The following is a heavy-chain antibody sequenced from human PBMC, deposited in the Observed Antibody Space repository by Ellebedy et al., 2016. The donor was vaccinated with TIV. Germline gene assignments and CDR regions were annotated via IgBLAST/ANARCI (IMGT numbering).Heavy chain of an antibody. CDR3: AKSPSRKPGLVDN. D-gene: IGHD1-14*01. CDR2: ISGSGGST. V-gene: IGHV3-23*01. CDR1: GFTFSSYG. J-gene: IGHJ4*02. Sequence: GESLKISCAASGFTFSSYGMSWVRQAPGKGLEWVSTISGSGGSTYYADSVKGRLTISRDNSKKTLYLPMNSLRAEDTDVYYWAKSPSRKPGLVDNWGQGTLVTVSS.